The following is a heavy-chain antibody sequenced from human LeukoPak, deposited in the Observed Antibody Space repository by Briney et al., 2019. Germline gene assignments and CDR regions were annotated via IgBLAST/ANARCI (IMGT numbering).Heavy chain of an antibody. CDR1: GFTFSTYA. CDR3: ARSQYCSGGSCYRLGDY. J-gene: IGHJ4*02. CDR2: IWHDGSNK. Sequence: GESLRLSCAASGFTFSTYAMHWVRQAPGKGLEWVAVIWHDGSNKYYADSVKGRFTISRDNSKNTLYLQMDSLRAEDTAVYYCARSQYCSGGSCYRLGDYWGQGTLVTVSS. D-gene: IGHD2-15*01. V-gene: IGHV3-33*01.